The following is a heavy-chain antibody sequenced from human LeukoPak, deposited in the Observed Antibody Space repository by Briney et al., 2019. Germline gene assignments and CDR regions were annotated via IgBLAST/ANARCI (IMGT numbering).Heavy chain of an antibody. Sequence: ASVKVSCKASGYTFTSYAMNWVRQAPGQGLEWMGAIIPIFGTPNYAQTFQGRVTLTADKTTNTVYMELSSLRSDDTAVYFCAKTTLSAPTTGAIDSWGQGTLVTVSS. D-gene: IGHD6-25*01. CDR2: IIPIFGTP. J-gene: IGHJ4*02. V-gene: IGHV1-69*06. CDR3: AKTTLSAPTTGAIDS. CDR1: GYTFTSYA.